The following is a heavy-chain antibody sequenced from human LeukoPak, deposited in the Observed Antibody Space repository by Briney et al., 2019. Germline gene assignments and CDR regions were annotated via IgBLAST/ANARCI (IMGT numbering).Heavy chain of an antibody. D-gene: IGHD2-15*01. V-gene: IGHV3-30*18. CDR2: ISSDGSGK. CDR3: AKDGDCGGGGCFPNNFNY. J-gene: IGHJ4*02. CDR1: GFMFSAYG. Sequence: GRSLRLSCAASGFMFSAYGMHWVRQAPGKGLEWVAVISSDGSGKNYADSVKGRFTMSRDNSKNTLYLQMNSLRTEDPAVYYCAKDGDCGGGGCFPNNFNYWGQGTLVTVSS.